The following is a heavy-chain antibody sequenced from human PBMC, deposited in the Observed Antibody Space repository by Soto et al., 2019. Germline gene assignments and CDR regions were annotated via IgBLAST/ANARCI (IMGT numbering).Heavy chain of an antibody. CDR2: IIPIFGTA. J-gene: IGHJ4*02. CDR3: AGSLEYSRRYFDY. V-gene: IGHV1-69*13. CDR1: GGTFSSYA. D-gene: IGHD6-6*01. Sequence: SVKVSCKASGGTFSSYAISWVRQAPGQGLEWMGGIIPIFGTANYAQKFQGRVTITADESTSTAYMELSSLRSEDTAVYYCAGSLEYSRRYFDYWGQGTLVTVSS.